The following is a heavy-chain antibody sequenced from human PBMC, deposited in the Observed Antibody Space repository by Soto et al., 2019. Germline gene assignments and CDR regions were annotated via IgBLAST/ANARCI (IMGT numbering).Heavy chain of an antibody. V-gene: IGHV3-30-3*01. CDR1: GFTFSSYA. D-gene: IGHD4-17*01. CDR2: ISYDGSNK. Sequence: PGGSLRLSCAASGFTFSSYAMHWVRQAPGKGLEWVAVISYDGSNKYYADSVKGRFTISRDNSKNTLYLQMNSLRAEDTAVYYCARDRYGDYVLDYWGQGTLVTVSS. CDR3: ARDRYGDYVLDY. J-gene: IGHJ4*02.